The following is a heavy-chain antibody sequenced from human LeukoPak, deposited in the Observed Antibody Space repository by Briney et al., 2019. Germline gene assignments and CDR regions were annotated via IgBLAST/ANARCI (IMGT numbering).Heavy chain of an antibody. J-gene: IGHJ5*01. CDR2: ITGGGGST. CDR1: GFTFSSYA. D-gene: IGHD5-24*01. CDR3: AKTPRESRFDS. V-gene: IGHV3-23*01. Sequence: GGSLRLSCAASGFTFSSYAMSWVRQAPGEGPEWVSAITGGGGSTYYADSVKGRFTISRDNSKNTLFLQMNSLRAEDTAVYSCAKTPRESRFDSWGQGTLVTVSS.